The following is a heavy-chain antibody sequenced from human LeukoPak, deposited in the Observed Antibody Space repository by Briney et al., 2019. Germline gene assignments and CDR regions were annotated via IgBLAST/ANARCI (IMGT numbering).Heavy chain of an antibody. CDR3: ARGSWGVVVIDDWFDP. D-gene: IGHD2-21*01. Sequence: ETLSLTCTVSGGSISSSSYYWGWVRQAPGKGLEWVANIKQDGSEKYYVDSVKGRFTISRDNAKNSLYLQMNSLRAEDTAVYYCARGSWGVVVIDDWFDPWGQGTLVTVSS. J-gene: IGHJ5*02. V-gene: IGHV3-7*01. CDR2: IKQDGSEK. CDR1: GGSISSSSYY.